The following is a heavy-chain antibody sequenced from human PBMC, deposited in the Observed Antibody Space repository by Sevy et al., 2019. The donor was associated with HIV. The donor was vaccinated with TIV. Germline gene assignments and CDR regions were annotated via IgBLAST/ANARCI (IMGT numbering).Heavy chain of an antibody. V-gene: IGHV3-30*18. CDR3: AKDFHVFGSPSVYYFDF. Sequence: GGSLRLSCAASGLVFSDFAMHWVRQAPGKGLEWVALISYDGSNKYYAESVKGRFTISRDNSKRTLYLQMNSLRTEDTAIYYCAKDFHVFGSPSVYYFDFWGQGTLVIVSS. J-gene: IGHJ4*02. D-gene: IGHD3-10*01. CDR2: ISYDGSNK. CDR1: GLVFSDFA.